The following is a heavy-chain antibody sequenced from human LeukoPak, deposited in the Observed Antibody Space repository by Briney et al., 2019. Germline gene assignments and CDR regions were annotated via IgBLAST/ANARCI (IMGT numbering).Heavy chain of an antibody. CDR2: ISAYNGDT. CDR3: ASTQWELRAFDI. CDR1: GYTFTNFG. Sequence: ASVRVSCKAFGYTFTNFGITWVRQAPGQGLEWMGWISAYNGDTKYGQNFQGRVTMTTDTSTTTAYMDLRSLRSDDTAVYYCASTQWELRAFDIWGQGTMVTVSS. V-gene: IGHV1-18*01. D-gene: IGHD1-26*01. J-gene: IGHJ3*02.